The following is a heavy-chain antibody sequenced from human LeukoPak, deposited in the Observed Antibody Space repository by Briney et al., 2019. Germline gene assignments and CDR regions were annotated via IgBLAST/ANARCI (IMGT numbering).Heavy chain of an antibody. J-gene: IGHJ4*02. CDR1: GFSFSSSG. V-gene: IGHV3-30*03. CDR2: ISHDGENK. CDR3: ATEPGSDYDAFDD. Sequence: QPGGSLRLSCAASGFSFSSSGMHWVRQAPGKGLEWLALISHDGENKKYADSVKGRFTISRDNSKNMLYLQMNSLRGEDTAVYYCATEPGSDYDAFDDWGQGTLVIVFS. D-gene: IGHD5-12*01.